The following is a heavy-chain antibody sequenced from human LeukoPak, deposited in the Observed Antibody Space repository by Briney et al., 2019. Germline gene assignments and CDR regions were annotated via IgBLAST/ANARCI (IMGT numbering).Heavy chain of an antibody. D-gene: IGHD1-26*01. Sequence: SETLSLTCTVSGGSISSYYWSWIRQPPGKGLEWIGYIYYSGSTNYNPSLKSRVTISVDTSKKQFSLKLRSVTAADTAFYYCARYIVSYPHDAFDIGGQGTMVTVSS. CDR2: IYYSGST. CDR1: GGSISSYY. V-gene: IGHV4-59*01. J-gene: IGHJ3*02. CDR3: ARYIVSYPHDAFDI.